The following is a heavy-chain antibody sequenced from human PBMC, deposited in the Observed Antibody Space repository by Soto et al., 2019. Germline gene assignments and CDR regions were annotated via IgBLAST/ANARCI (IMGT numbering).Heavy chain of an antibody. V-gene: IGHV4-59*01. CDR1: GGSISRYY. Sequence: SETLSLTCTVSGGSISRYYWIWILQPPGKGLEWIGYIYYSGSTNYNPSLKSRVTISVDTSKNQFSLKLSSVNAADTAVYYCARVGCSGGSCHGGYFDYWGQGTLVTVSS. CDR2: IYYSGST. CDR3: ARVGCSGGSCHGGYFDY. D-gene: IGHD2-15*01. J-gene: IGHJ4*02.